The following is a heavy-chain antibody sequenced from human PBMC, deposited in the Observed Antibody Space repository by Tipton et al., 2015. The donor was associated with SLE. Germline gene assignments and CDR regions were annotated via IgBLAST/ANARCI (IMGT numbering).Heavy chain of an antibody. CDR3: ARHGNQDY. CDR1: GGSITDSTYY. CDR2: VYHNGIT. D-gene: IGHD4-23*01. J-gene: IGHJ4*02. Sequence: GLVKPSETLSLTCTVSGGSITDSTYYWGWIRQPPGKGLEWIGSVYHNGITDYNPSLGSRVTTSVDTSKNHFSLKVRSVTAADTAVYYCARHGNQDYWGQGTLVTVSS. V-gene: IGHV4-39*01.